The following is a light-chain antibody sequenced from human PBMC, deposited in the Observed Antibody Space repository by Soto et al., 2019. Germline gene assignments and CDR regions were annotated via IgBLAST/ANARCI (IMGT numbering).Light chain of an antibody. V-gene: IGLV1-40*01. CDR3: SSYTSSSTYV. CDR2: DVS. Sequence: QSVLTQPPSVSGAPGQRVTISCTGSSSNIGAGYDVHWYQQLPGTAPKLMIYDVSNRPSGVSNRFSGSKSGNTASLTISGLQAEDEADYYCSSYTSSSTYVFGTGTKLTVL. CDR1: SSNIGAGYD. J-gene: IGLJ1*01.